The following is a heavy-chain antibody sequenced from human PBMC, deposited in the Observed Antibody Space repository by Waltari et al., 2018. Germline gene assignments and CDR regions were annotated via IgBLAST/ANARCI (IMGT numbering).Heavy chain of an antibody. V-gene: IGHV4-34*01. J-gene: IGHJ6*04. Sequence: QVQLQQWGAGLLKPSETLSLTCAVYGGSFSGYYWSWIRQPPGKGLEWIGEINHSGSTNYNPSRKSRVTISVDTSKNQFSLKLSSVTAADTAVYYCARHIPLDVWGKGTTVTVSS. D-gene: IGHD2-21*01. CDR3: ARHIPLDV. CDR2: INHSGST. CDR1: GGSFSGYY.